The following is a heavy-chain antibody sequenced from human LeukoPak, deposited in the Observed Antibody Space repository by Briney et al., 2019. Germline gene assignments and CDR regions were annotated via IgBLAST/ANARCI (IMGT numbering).Heavy chain of an antibody. V-gene: IGHV3-7*01. J-gene: IGHJ4*02. Sequence: GGSLRLSCAASGFTFSSYWMSWVGQAPGKGLEGVANIKQEGSEKDYVDSVKGRFTISRDNAKNSLYLQMNSLRAEDTAVYYCARRRYSGSTKHFDYWGQGTLVTVS. CDR3: ARRRYSGSTKHFDY. CDR2: IKQEGSEK. CDR1: GFTFSSYW. D-gene: IGHD1-26*01.